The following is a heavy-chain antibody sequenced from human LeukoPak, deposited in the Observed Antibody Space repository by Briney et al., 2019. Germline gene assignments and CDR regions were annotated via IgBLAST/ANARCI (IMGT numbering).Heavy chain of an antibody. Sequence: PGGSLRLSCAASGFDVKSHDIHWVRQPIGKGLEWVSSIESPRHIYYADPVKGRFTISRDNSKNTLYLQMNSLRAEDTAQYFCAKSLLTTATGTGRAFDIWGQGTMVTVSS. V-gene: IGHV3-13*01. CDR1: GFDVKSHD. J-gene: IGHJ3*02. CDR3: AKSLLTTATGTGRAFDI. D-gene: IGHD1-1*01. CDR2: IESPRHI.